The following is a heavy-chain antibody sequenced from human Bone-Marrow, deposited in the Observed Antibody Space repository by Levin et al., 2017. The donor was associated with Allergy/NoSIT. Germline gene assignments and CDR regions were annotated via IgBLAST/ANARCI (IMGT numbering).Heavy chain of an antibody. CDR1: GDSISGDEYF. Sequence: PSETLSLTCTVSGDSISGDEYFWTWIRQPPGGGLEWIGYIDHRGNTDYNPSLKSRITISRDTSKNHLSLKMTSVTTADTAMYFCARDASRTSGYYYWYFDLWGRGTLVSVSS. D-gene: IGHD3-22*01. CDR3: ARDASRTSGYYYWYFDL. J-gene: IGHJ2*01. V-gene: IGHV4-30-4*01. CDR2: IDHRGNT.